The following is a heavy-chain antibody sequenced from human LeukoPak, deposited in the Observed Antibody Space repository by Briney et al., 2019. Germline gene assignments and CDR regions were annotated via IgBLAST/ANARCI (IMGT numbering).Heavy chain of an antibody. Sequence: GGSLRLSCAASGFTFSSYTMNWVRQAPGKGLEWVSSISSSSSYIYYADSVKGRFTISRDNAKNSLYLQMNSLGAEDTAVYYCATYSSSYFDYWGQGTLVTVSS. CDR3: ATYSSSYFDY. CDR2: ISSSSSYI. CDR1: GFTFSSYT. J-gene: IGHJ4*02. D-gene: IGHD6-6*01. V-gene: IGHV3-21*01.